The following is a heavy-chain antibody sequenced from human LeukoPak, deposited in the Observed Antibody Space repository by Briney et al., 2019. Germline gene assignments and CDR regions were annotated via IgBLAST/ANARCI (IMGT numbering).Heavy chain of an antibody. J-gene: IGHJ5*02. CDR2: INPNSGGT. D-gene: IGHD1-7*01. CDR1: GYTFTGYC. Sequence: ASVKVSCKASGYTFTGYCMHWVRQAPGQGLEWMGWINPNSGGTNYAQKFQGRVTMTRDTSISTAYMELSRLRSDDTAVYYCARVFNWNFDWFDPWGQGTLVTVSS. CDR3: ARVFNWNFDWFDP. V-gene: IGHV1-2*02.